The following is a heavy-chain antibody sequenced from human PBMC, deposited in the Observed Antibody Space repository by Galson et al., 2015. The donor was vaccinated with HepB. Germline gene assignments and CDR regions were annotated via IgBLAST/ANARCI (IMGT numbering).Heavy chain of an antibody. CDR3: ARIDSSQMGYFDY. Sequence: SLRLSCAASGFTFSSHWMTWVRQAPGKGLEWVANINQDGNRIYYVDSVKGRFIISRDNAKNSLYLQMNSLRAEDTAVYYCARIDSSQMGYFDYWGQGTLVTVSS. CDR2: INQDGNRI. D-gene: IGHD3-22*01. CDR1: GFTFSSHW. J-gene: IGHJ4*02. V-gene: IGHV3-7*01.